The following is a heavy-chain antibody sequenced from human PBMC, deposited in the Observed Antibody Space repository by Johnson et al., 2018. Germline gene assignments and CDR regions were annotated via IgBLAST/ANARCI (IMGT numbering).Heavy chain of an antibody. Sequence: VQLLESGAEVEKPGASXNVSCEASGYTFTNYYIFWVRQAPGQGLEWMGIINPSGGASTYAQKFQGRLTMTRETSTSTVYMELSSLSSEDTAVYYCARKAYGNKAFDIWGQGTMVTVSS. CDR2: INPSGGAS. CDR1: GYTFTNYY. CDR3: ARKAYGNKAFDI. J-gene: IGHJ3*02. V-gene: IGHV1-46*01. D-gene: IGHD4-17*01.